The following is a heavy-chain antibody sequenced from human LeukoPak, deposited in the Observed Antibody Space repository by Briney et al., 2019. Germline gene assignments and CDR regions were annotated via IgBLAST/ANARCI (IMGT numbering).Heavy chain of an antibody. CDR2: IYSGGST. CDR1: GFTFSSYG. D-gene: IGHD2-21*02. V-gene: IGHV3-66*01. J-gene: IGHJ4*02. CDR3: AREDGDCGFDY. Sequence: GGSLRLSCAASGFTFSSYGMSWVRQAPGKGLEWVSVIYSGGSTYYADSVKGRFTISRDNSKNTLYLQMNSLRAEDTAVYYCAREDGDCGFDYWGQGTLVTVSS.